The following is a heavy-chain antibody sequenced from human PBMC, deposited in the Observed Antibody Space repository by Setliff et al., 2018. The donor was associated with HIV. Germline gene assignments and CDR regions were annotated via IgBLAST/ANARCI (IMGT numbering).Heavy chain of an antibody. V-gene: IGHV4-61*09. CDR1: GDSISRDFYY. CDR2: IYTNGRT. Sequence: SETLSLTCTVSGDSISRDFYYWNWIRQPAGKGLEWIGHIYTNGRTHYNPSLKSRVTISIDTSKNQFSLKLSSVTAADTAVYYCARHQGKYYDSSGYSGWFFDLWGRGTLVTVSS. D-gene: IGHD3-22*01. CDR3: ARHQGKYYDSSGYSGWFFDL. J-gene: IGHJ2*01.